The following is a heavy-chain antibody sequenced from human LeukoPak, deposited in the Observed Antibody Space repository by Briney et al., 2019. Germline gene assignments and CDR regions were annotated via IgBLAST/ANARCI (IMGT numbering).Heavy chain of an antibody. CDR1: GYTFTSYD. CDR3: ARSKGYYYDSSGYSY. Sequence: ASVKVSCKASGYTFTSYDINWVRQATGQGLEWMVWMNPNSGNTGYAQKFQGRVTMTRNTSISTAYMELSSLRSEDTAVYYCARSKGYYYDSSGYSYWGQGTLVTVSS. CDR2: MNPNSGNT. D-gene: IGHD3-22*01. V-gene: IGHV1-8*01. J-gene: IGHJ4*02.